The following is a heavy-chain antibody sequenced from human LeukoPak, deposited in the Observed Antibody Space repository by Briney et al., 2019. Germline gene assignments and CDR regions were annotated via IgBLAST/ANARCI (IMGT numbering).Heavy chain of an antibody. J-gene: IGHJ5*02. D-gene: IGHD3-22*01. V-gene: IGHV3-48*01. CDR1: GFTFSSYS. Sequence: PGGSLRLSCAASGFTFSSYSMNWVRQAPGKGLEWVSYISSSSSTIYYADSVKGRFTISRDNAKNSLYLQMNSLRAEDTAVYYCARDYYDSSGNHNWFDPWGQGTLVTVSS. CDR2: ISSSSSTI. CDR3: ARDYYDSSGNHNWFDP.